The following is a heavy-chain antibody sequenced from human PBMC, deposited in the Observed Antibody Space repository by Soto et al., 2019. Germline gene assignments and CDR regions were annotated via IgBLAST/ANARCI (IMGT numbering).Heavy chain of an antibody. CDR3: AKGFPGIAVAGTGYFQH. CDR2: ISGSGDST. CDR1: GFTFSSYA. V-gene: IGHV3-23*01. Sequence: EVQLLESGGGLVQPGGSLRLSCAASGFTFSSYAMSWVRQDPGKGLEWVSGISGSGDSTYYADPVKGRFTISRDNSKNTLYLQMNSLRAEDTAVYYCAKGFPGIAVAGTGYFQHWGQGNLVTVSS. J-gene: IGHJ1*01. D-gene: IGHD6-19*01.